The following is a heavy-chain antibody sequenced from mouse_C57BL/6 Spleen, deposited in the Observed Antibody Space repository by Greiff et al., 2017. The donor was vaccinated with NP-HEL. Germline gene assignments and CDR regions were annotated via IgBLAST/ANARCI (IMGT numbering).Heavy chain of an antibody. V-gene: IGHV1-66*01. CDR3: AGNYYGSYWYFDV. CDR1: GYSFTSYY. D-gene: IGHD1-1*01. Sequence: QVQLKESGPELVKPGASVKISCKASGYSFTSYYIHWVKQRPGQGIEWIGWIYPGSGNTKYNEKFKGKATLTADTSSSTAYMQLSSLTSEDSAVYYCAGNYYGSYWYFDVWGTGTTVTVSS. J-gene: IGHJ1*03. CDR2: IYPGSGNT.